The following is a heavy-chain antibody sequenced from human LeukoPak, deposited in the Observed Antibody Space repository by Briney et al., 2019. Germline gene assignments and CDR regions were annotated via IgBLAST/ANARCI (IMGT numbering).Heavy chain of an antibody. J-gene: IGHJ3*02. D-gene: IGHD3-22*01. CDR1: GFTFSSYS. CDR2: ISGSGGAT. V-gene: IGHV3-23*01. Sequence: PGGSLRLSCAASGFTFSSYSMNWVRQAPGKGLEWVSAISGSGGATYYADSVRGRFTISRDNSKNTLYLQMNSLRAEDTAVYYCAKNHDSNGYHTDDAFDIWGQGTMVTVSS. CDR3: AKNHDSNGYHTDDAFDI.